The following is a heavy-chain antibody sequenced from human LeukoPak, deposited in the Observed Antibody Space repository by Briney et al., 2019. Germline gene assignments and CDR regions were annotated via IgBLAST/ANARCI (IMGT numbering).Heavy chain of an antibody. J-gene: IGHJ4*02. CDR2: INHSGST. D-gene: IGHD1-26*01. V-gene: IGHV4-34*01. CDR1: GGSFSGYY. CDR3: VRGSWSRWVDY. Sequence: SETLSLTCAVYGGSFSGYYWSWIRQPPGKGLEWIGEINHSGSTNYNPSLKSRVTISVDTSKNQFSLKLSSVTAADTAVYYCVRGSWSRWVDYWGQGTLVTVSS.